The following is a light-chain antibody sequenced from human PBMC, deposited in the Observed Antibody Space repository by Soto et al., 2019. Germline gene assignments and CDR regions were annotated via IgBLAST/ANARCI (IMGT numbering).Light chain of an antibody. CDR1: SSNIGNNY. Sequence: QSALTQPPSVSAAPGQKVAISCSGSSSNIGNNYVSWYQQLPGTAPKVLIYENDTRPSGIPDRFSGSRSGTSATLVITGLQTGDEADYYCGTWDTSLSVLYVFGTGTKLTVL. J-gene: IGLJ1*01. CDR3: GTWDTSLSVLYV. CDR2: END. V-gene: IGLV1-51*02.